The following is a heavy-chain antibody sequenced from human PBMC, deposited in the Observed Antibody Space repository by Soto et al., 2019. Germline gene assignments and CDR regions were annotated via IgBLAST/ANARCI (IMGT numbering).Heavy chain of an antibody. CDR2: LYWDDDR. CDR1: GFSLSTSGVG. Sequence: QITLKESRPTLVEPTQTLTLTCTFSGFSLSTSGVGVGWVRQPPGKALEWLALLYWDDDRRYNPSINNRLTITKDTSKNQVVLTMTNMGPVYTGTYYCAQYTTHTYMDVWGTGTTVTVSS. J-gene: IGHJ6*03. V-gene: IGHV2-5*02. CDR3: AQYTTHTYMDV. D-gene: IGHD1-1*01.